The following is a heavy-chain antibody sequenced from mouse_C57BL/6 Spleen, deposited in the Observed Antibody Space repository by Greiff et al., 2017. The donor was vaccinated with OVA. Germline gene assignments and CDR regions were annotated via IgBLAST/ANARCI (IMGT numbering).Heavy chain of an antibody. CDR2: IDPETGGT. J-gene: IGHJ2*01. CDR1: GYTFTDYE. CDR3: TRYYGSSYGY. D-gene: IGHD1-1*01. V-gene: IGHV1-15*01. Sequence: QVQLQQSGAELVRPGASVTLSCKASGYTFTDYEMHWVKQTPVHGLEWIGAIDPETGGTAYNQKFKGKAILTADKSSSAAYMVLRSLTSEDSAVYYCTRYYGSSYGYWGQGTTLTVSS.